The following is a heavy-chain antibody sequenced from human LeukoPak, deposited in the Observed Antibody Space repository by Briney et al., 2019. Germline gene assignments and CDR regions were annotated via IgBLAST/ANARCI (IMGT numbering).Heavy chain of an antibody. CDR2: TYYRSKWYN. J-gene: IGHJ6*02. V-gene: IGHV6-1*01. D-gene: IGHD3-10*01. Sequence: SQTLSLTCAISGDSVSSNSAAWNWIRRSPSRGLEWLGRTYYRSKWYNDYAVSVKSRINITPDTSKNQFSLQLSSVTPEDTAVYYCARGAYGSGSYYYYYGMDVWGQGTTVTVSS. CDR1: GDSVSSNSAA. CDR3: ARGAYGSGSYYYYYGMDV.